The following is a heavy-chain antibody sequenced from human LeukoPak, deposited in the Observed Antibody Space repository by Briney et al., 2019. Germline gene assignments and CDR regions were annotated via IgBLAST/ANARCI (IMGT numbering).Heavy chain of an antibody. V-gene: IGHV3-30*18. CDR3: AKEAPVYDSSGSYFDY. Sequence: PGGSLRLSCAASGFTFSSYGMHWVRQAPGKGLEWVAVISYDGSNKYYADSVKGRFTISRDNSKNTLYLQMNSLRAEDTAVYYCAKEAPVYDSSGSYFDYWGQGTVVTVSS. CDR1: GFTFSSYG. CDR2: ISYDGSNK. D-gene: IGHD3-22*01. J-gene: IGHJ4*02.